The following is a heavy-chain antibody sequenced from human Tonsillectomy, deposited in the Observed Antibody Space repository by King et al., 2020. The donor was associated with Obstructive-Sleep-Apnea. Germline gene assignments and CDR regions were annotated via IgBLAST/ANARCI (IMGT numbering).Heavy chain of an antibody. CDR3: ARDSVVRGPYYYYVMDV. D-gene: IGHD3-10*01. CDR2: INQDGSEK. J-gene: IGHJ6*02. Sequence: VQLVESGGGLVQPGGSLRLSCAASGFSFSLFWMSWVRQAPGRGLEWVANINQDGSEKYYVDSVKGRFTISRDNAKNFLYLQMNSLRAEEPAVYYCARDSVVRGPYYYYVMDVWGQGTTVSVSS. V-gene: IGHV3-7*01. CDR1: GFSFSLFW.